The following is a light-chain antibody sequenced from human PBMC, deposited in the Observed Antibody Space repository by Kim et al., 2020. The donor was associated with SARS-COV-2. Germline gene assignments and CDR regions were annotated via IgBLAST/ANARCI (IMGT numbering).Light chain of an antibody. J-gene: IGKJ2*01. CDR2: LAS. V-gene: IGKV1-NL1*01. Sequence: DIQMTQSPYSLSASVGDRVTITCRASQVITNSVAWYQQKPGKAPKLLLYLASTLESGVPSRFTGSGSGTDYTLTISSLQPEDCATYYCQHFYNIPYTFGQGTKLEI. CDR3: QHFYNIPYT. CDR1: QVITNS.